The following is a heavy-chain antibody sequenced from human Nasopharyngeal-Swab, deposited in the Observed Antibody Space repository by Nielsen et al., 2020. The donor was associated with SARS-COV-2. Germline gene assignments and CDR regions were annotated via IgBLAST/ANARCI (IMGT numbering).Heavy chain of an antibody. D-gene: IGHD4-17*01. CDR3: ARIMVPTVTTDY. CDR2: IDWDDDK. J-gene: IGHJ4*02. Sequence: SGPTLVKPTETGTLTCTVSGFSLSNARMGVSWIRQPPGKALEWLARIDWDDDKYYSTSLKTRLTISKDTSKNQVVLTMTNMDPVDTATYYCARIMVPTVTTDYWGQGTLVTVSS. CDR1: GFSLSNARMG. V-gene: IGHV2-70*11.